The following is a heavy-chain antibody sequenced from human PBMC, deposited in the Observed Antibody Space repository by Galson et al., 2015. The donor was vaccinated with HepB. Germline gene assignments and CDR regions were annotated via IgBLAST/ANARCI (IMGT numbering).Heavy chain of an antibody. CDR2: FDPEDGET. CDR3: ATDRYFDWLLMDEPNPRDYYGMDV. D-gene: IGHD3-9*01. J-gene: IGHJ6*02. V-gene: IGHV1-24*01. CDR1: GYTLTELS. Sequence: SVKVSCKVSGYTLTELSMHWVRQAPGKGLEWMGGFDPEDGETIYAQKFQGRVTMTEDTSTDTAYMELSSLRSEDTAVYYCATDRYFDWLLMDEPNPRDYYGMDVWGQGTTVTVSS.